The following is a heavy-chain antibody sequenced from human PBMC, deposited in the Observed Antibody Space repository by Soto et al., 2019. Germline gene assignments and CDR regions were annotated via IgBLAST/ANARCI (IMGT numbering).Heavy chain of an antibody. J-gene: IGHJ6*02. V-gene: IGHV1-69*13. Sequence: SVKVSCKASGATFGSYAISWVRQAPGQGLEWMGGIIPIFETTNYAQKFQGRVTITADESTSTAYMELSSLRSEDTAVYYCARGQYYDFWSGYLNLYYYYGMDVWGQGTTVTVSS. CDR2: IIPIFETT. CDR1: GATFGSYA. CDR3: ARGQYYDFWSGYLNLYYYYGMDV. D-gene: IGHD3-3*01.